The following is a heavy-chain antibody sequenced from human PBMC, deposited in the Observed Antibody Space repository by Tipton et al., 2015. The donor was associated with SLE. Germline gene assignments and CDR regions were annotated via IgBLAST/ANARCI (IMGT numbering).Heavy chain of an antibody. CDR3: AVSIAARHAFDY. J-gene: IGHJ4*02. CDR2: IWYDGSNK. CDR1: GFSFSDYA. D-gene: IGHD6-6*01. V-gene: IGHV3-33*03. Sequence: SLRLSCAASGFSFSDYAMHWVRQAPGKGLEWVAVIWYDGSNKYYAGSVKGRFTISRDNAKKSLYLQMNSLRAEDTAVYYCAVSIAARHAFDYWGQGTLVTVSS.